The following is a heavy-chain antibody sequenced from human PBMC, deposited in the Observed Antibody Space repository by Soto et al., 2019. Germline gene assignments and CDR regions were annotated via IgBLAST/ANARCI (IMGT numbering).Heavy chain of an antibody. J-gene: IGHJ4*02. Sequence: GASVKVSCKVSGYTLTELSMHWVRQAPGKGLEWMGGFDPEEGETIYAQKFQGRVTMTEDTSTDTAYMELSSLRSEDTAVYFCARRDGIAVAGILDYWGQGTPVTVSS. CDR2: FDPEEGET. V-gene: IGHV1-24*01. D-gene: IGHD6-19*01. CDR3: ARRDGIAVAGILDY. CDR1: GYTLTELS.